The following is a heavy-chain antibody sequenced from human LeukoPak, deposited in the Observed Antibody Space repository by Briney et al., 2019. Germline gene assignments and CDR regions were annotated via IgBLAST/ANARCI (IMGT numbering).Heavy chain of an antibody. D-gene: IGHD3-10*02. V-gene: IGHV3-11*04. CDR3: AELGITMIGGV. J-gene: IGHJ6*04. Sequence: GGSLRLSCVVSGFSVSNNYVSWVRQAPGKGLEWVSYISSSGSTIYYADSAKGRFTISRDSAKNSLYLQMNSLRAEDTAVYYCAELGITMIGGVWGKGTTVTISS. CDR1: GFSVSNNY. CDR2: ISSSGSTI.